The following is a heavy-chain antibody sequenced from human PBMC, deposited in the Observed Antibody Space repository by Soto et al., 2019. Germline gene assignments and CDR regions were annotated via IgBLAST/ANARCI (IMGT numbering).Heavy chain of an antibody. V-gene: IGHV1-69*13. CDR2: IIPIFGTA. D-gene: IGHD6-13*01. CDR3: ARSKQLGMFWYKWFDP. CDR1: GGTFSSYA. Sequence: ASVKVSCKASGGTFSSYAISWVRQAPGQGLEWMGGIIPIFGTANYAQKFQGRVTITADGSTSTAYMELSSLRSEDTAVYYCARSKQLGMFWYKWFDPWGQGTLVTVSS. J-gene: IGHJ5*02.